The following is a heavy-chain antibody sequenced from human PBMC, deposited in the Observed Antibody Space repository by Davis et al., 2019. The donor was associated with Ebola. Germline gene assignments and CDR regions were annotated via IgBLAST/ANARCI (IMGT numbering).Heavy chain of an antibody. CDR3: ARSEYYNGQDV. V-gene: IGHV3-74*01. J-gene: IGHJ6*02. CDR2: IHPERLTI. D-gene: IGHD6-6*01. Sequence: PGGSLRLSCAASGFTFSEYWMHWVREVPGTGLLWVADIHPERLTIRYAESVRGRFTVSRDNVRRMLFLQMNSVGPDDTAVYYCARSEYYNGQDVWGQGTRVTVSS. CDR1: GFTFSEYW.